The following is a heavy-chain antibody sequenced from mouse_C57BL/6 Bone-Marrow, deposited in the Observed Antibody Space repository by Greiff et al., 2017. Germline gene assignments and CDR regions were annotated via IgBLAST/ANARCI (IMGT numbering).Heavy chain of an antibody. CDR2: IYPRDGST. V-gene: IGHV1-85*01. CDR1: GYTFTSYD. Sequence: VQRVESGPELVKPGASVKLSCKASGYTFTSYDINWVKQRPGQGLEWIGWIYPRDGSTKYNEKFKGKATLTVDTSSSTAYMELHSLTSEDSAVYFCARDDGSSYWYFDVWGTGTTVTVSS. CDR3: ARDDGSSYWYFDV. J-gene: IGHJ1*03. D-gene: IGHD1-1*01.